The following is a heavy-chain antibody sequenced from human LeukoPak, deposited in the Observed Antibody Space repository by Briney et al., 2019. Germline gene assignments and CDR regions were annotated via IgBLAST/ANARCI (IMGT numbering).Heavy chain of an antibody. CDR1: GFTFSSYS. V-gene: IGHV3-21*01. CDR2: ISSSSSYI. CDR3: AIRGSIMAPDFDY. D-gene: IGHD3-16*01. J-gene: IGHJ4*02. Sequence: GGSLRLSCAPSGFTFSSYSMNWVRQAPGKGLEWVSSISSSSSYIYYADSVKGRFTISRDNAKNSLYLQMNSLRAEDTAVYYCAIRGSIMAPDFDYWGQGTLVTVSS.